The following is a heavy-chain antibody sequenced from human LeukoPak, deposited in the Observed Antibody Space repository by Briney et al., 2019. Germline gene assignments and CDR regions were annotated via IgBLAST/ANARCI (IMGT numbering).Heavy chain of an antibody. CDR3: AKSYYDFWSGYSEYFQH. D-gene: IGHD3-3*01. V-gene: IGHV3-11*04. J-gene: IGHJ1*01. CDR2: ISSSGSTI. CDR1: GFTFSDYD. Sequence: GGSLRLSCAASGFTFSDYDMSWIRQAPGKGLEWVSYISSSGSTIYYADSVKGRFTISRDNAKNSLYLQMNSLRAEDTAVYYCAKSYYDFWSGYSEYFQHWGQGTLVTVSS.